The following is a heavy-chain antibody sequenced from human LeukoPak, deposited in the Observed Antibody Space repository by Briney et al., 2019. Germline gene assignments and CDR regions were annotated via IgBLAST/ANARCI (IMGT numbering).Heavy chain of an antibody. D-gene: IGHD2-2*01. CDR1: GFAFSSYG. CDR3: AKDHCSSTSCYGEGYYFDY. J-gene: IGHJ4*02. Sequence: GGSLRLSCAASGFAFSSYGIHWVRQAPGKGLEWVAVISYDGSNNYYADPVKGRFTISRDNSKNTLYLQMNSLRAEDTAVYYCAKDHCSSTSCYGEGYYFDYWGQGTLVTVSS. CDR2: ISYDGSNN. V-gene: IGHV3-30*18.